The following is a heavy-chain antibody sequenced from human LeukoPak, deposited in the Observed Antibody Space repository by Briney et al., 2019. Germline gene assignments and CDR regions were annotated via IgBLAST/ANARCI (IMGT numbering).Heavy chain of an antibody. CDR1: GFTSSSYA. CDR3: AKDAVTALAGYYYYMDV. J-gene: IGHJ6*03. Sequence: GGSLRLSCATSGFTSSSYAMSWVRQAPGKGLEWVSGISGSGGRTYYADSVKGRFTISRDNSRNTLYLQMNSLRADDTAVYYCAKDAVTALAGYYYYMDVWGKGTMVTVSS. V-gene: IGHV3-23*01. CDR2: ISGSGGRT. D-gene: IGHD6-19*01.